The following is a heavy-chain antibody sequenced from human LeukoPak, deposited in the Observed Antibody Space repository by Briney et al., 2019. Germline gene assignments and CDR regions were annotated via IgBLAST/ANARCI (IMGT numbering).Heavy chain of an antibody. CDR1: GSTFSSYA. V-gene: IGHV3-23*01. CDR3: AKKGVVVPGARDPDAFDI. Sequence: GGSLRLSCAASGSTFSSYAMSWVRQAPGKGLEWVSAISGSGGSTYYADSVKGRFTISRDNSKNTLYLQMNSLRAEDTAVYDCAKKGVVVPGARDPDAFDIWGQGTMVTVSS. J-gene: IGHJ3*02. CDR2: ISGSGGST. D-gene: IGHD2-2*01.